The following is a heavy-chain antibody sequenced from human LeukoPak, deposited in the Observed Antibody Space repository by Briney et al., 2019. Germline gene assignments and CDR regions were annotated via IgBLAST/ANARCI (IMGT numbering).Heavy chain of an antibody. CDR1: GYTFTDYY. V-gene: IGHV1-69-2*01. J-gene: IGHJ4*02. Sequence: ASVKVSCKVSGYTFTDYYMHWVQQAPGKGLEWMGLVDPEDGETIYAEKFQGRVTITADTSTDTAYMELSSLRSEDTAVYSCATGIAAASSISDYWGQGTLVTVSS. CDR3: ATGIAAASSISDY. D-gene: IGHD6-13*01. CDR2: VDPEDGET.